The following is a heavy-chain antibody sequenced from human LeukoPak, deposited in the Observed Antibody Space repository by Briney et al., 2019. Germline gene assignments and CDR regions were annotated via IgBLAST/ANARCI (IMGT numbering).Heavy chain of an antibody. D-gene: IGHD4-17*01. Sequence: GGSLRLSCAASGFTFSNYPMHWVRQAPGKGLERVSYITGYSSTKYYADSLKGRFTISRDNAKTSLYLQMNSLRAEDTAVYYCARVQGDFGDYVIDYWGQGTLVTVSS. J-gene: IGHJ4*02. V-gene: IGHV3-48*01. CDR2: ITGYSSTK. CDR3: ARVQGDFGDYVIDY. CDR1: GFTFSNYP.